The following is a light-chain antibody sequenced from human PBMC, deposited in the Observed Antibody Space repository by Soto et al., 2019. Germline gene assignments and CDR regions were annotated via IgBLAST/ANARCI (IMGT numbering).Light chain of an antibody. CDR2: GAS. J-gene: IGKJ4*01. CDR1: QSVSSN. CDR3: QQYNNWPLT. V-gene: IGKV3-15*01. Sequence: EIVLTHSPGTLSLSPGERATLSCRASQSVSSNLAWYQQKPGQAPRLLIYGASTRATGIPARFSGSGSGTEFTLTISSLQSEDFAVYYCQQYNNWPLTFGGGTKVDIK.